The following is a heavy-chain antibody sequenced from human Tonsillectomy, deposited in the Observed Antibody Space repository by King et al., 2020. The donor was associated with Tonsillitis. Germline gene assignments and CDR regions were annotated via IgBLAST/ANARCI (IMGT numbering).Heavy chain of an antibody. Sequence: VQLPQWGAGLLKPSETLSLTCGVYGGSFSGYYWSWIRQPPGKGLEWIGEINHSGSTNYNPSLKSRVTISVDTSKNQFSLKLSSVTAADTAFYYCGRGRAVPPGPSLRWFDPWGQGPLVTVPS. J-gene: IGHJ5*02. CDR3: GRGRAVPPGPSLRWFDP. D-gene: IGHD4-17*01. V-gene: IGHV4-34*01. CDR1: GGSFSGYY. CDR2: INHSGST.